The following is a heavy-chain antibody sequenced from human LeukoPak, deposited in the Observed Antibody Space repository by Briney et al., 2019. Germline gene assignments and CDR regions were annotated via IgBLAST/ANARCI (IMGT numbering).Heavy chain of an antibody. D-gene: IGHD5-18*01. J-gene: IGHJ4*02. CDR1: GFTVSSNY. CDR3: AREGGGYSYGCDY. CDR2: IYSGGST. Sequence: GGSLRLSCAASGFTVSSNYMSWVRQAPGKGLEWVSVIYSGGSTYYADSVKGRFTISRDNSKNTLYLQMNSLRAEDTAVYYCAREGGGYSYGCDYWGQGTLVTVSS. V-gene: IGHV3-53*01.